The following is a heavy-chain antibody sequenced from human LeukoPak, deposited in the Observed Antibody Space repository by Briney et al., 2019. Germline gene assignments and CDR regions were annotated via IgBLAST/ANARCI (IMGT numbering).Heavy chain of an antibody. CDR1: GYSISSGYY. V-gene: IGHV4-38-2*02. CDR2: IYHSGNT. J-gene: IGHJ4*02. D-gene: IGHD5-18*01. Sequence: SETLSLTCTVSGYSISSGYYWGWIRQPPGKGLEWIGSIYHSGNTYYNPSLKSRVTISVDTSKNQFSLKLGSVTAADTAVYYCARSRGYSYGYRSGQYYFDYWGQGTLVTVSS. CDR3: ARSRGYSYGYRSGQYYFDY.